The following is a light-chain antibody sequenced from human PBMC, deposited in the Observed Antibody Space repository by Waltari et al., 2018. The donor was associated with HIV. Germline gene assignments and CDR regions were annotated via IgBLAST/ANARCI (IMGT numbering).Light chain of an antibody. V-gene: IGKV1-5*03. CDR1: QSISNW. Sequence: DIQMTQSLSTLSASAGDNIIIPCRASQSISNWLAWFQQKPGKAPKLLIYKTSNLESGGPSRFSGSGSGTEFTLTINSLQPDDFATYFCQQYSSDPLTFGRGTRVEVK. CDR3: QQYSSDPLT. CDR2: KTS. J-gene: IGKJ4*01.